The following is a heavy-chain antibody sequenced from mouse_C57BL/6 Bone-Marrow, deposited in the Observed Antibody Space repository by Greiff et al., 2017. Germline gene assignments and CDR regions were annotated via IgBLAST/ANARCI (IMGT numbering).Heavy chain of an antibody. CDR2: INPSSGYT. Sequence: QVQLQQSGAELARPGASVKMSCKASGYTFTSYTMHWVKQRPGQGLEWIGYINPSSGYTKYNQKFKDKATLTADKSSSTAYMQLSSLTSEDSAVYDCARDYYGRAWFAYWGQGTLVTVSA. J-gene: IGHJ3*01. CDR1: GYTFTSYT. CDR3: ARDYYGRAWFAY. D-gene: IGHD1-1*01. V-gene: IGHV1-4*01.